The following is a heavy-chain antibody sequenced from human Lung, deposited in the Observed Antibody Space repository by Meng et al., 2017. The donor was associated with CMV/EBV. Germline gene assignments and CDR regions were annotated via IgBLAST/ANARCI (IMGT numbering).Heavy chain of an antibody. CDR1: GYSFTSYW. Sequence: GGSLRLXCKGSGYSFTSYWIGWVRQMPGKGLEWMGIIYPGDSDTRYSPSFQGQVTISADKSISTAYLQWSSLKASDTAMYYCARQSSLGYCSSTSCYSYYGMDVWXQETTVTVSS. CDR3: ARQSSLGYCSSTSCYSYYGMDV. CDR2: IYPGDSDT. D-gene: IGHD2-2*02. J-gene: IGHJ6*02. V-gene: IGHV5-51*01.